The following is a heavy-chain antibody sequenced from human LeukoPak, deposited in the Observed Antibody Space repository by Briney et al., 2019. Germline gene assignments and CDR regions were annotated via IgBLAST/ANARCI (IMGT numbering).Heavy chain of an antibody. CDR3: ARGGASGSY. J-gene: IGHJ4*02. D-gene: IGHD1-26*01. CDR2: ISSSSSYI. Sequence: GGSLRLSCAASGFTFSSYSMKWVRQAPGKGLEWVSSISSSSSYIYYADSLKGRFTISRDNAKNSLYLQMNSLRAEDTAVYYCARGGASGSYWGQGTLVTVSS. V-gene: IGHV3-21*01. CDR1: GFTFSSYS.